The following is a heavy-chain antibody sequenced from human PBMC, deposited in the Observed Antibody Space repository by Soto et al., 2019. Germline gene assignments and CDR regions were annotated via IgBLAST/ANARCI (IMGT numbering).Heavy chain of an antibody. J-gene: IGHJ3*02. CDR3: AREITPVYDGSYYDAIDI. CDR2: INGDGGVK. D-gene: IGHD3-10*01. V-gene: IGHV3-7*01. CDR1: GFTFSAFW. Sequence: QLVESGGGLVQPGGSLRLSCASSGFTFSAFWMTWVRQAPGKGLEWVANINGDGGVKYYVDSVKGRFTFSRDNTKKSLYLQMDSLTVEDTAVYYCAREITPVYDGSYYDAIDIWGQGTMVTVSA.